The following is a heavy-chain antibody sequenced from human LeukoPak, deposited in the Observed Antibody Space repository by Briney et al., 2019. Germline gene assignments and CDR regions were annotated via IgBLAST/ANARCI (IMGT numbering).Heavy chain of an antibody. CDR1: GFTVSSDH. CDR2: TYSDGSR. Sequence: GGSLRLSCAASGFTVSSDHMSWVRQAPGKGLEWDAVTYSDGSRYHAESVKGRFTISRDNSKNTLYLQMNSLRAEDTAVYYCARVWELSFDYWGQGTLVTVSS. J-gene: IGHJ4*02. D-gene: IGHD1-26*01. CDR3: ARVWELSFDY. V-gene: IGHV3-53*01.